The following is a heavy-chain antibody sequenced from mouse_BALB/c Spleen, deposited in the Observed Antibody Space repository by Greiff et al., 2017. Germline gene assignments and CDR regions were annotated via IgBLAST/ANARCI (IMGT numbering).Heavy chain of an antibody. J-gene: IGHJ4*01. CDR1: GFSLTSYG. D-gene: IGHD2-3*01. Sequence: VKLVESGPGLVAPSQSLSITCTVSGFSLTSYGVHWVRQPPGKGLEWLGVIWAGGSTNYNSALMSRLSISKDNSKSQVFLKMNSLQTDDTAMYYCARDSDGYYDAMDYWGQGTSVTVSA. CDR3: ARDSDGYYDAMDY. V-gene: IGHV2-9*02. CDR2: IWAGGST.